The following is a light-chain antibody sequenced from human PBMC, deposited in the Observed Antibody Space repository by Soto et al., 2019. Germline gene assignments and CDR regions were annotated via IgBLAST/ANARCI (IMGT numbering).Light chain of an antibody. Sequence: EIVLTQSPGTLSLSPGERATLSCRASQTVSSSYLAWYQQKPGQAPRLLIYGASSRATGIQARFSGSGSGTDFTLTISRREPNDFTVYYCHQYGSLYTFGQGTKLEIK. CDR2: GAS. CDR1: QTVSSSY. J-gene: IGKJ2*01. CDR3: HQYGSLYT. V-gene: IGKV3-20*01.